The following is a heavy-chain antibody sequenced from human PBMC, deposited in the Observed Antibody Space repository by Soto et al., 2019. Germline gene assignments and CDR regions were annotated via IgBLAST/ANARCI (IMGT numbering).Heavy chain of an antibody. CDR3: ARDNSRGGFDY. V-gene: IGHV4-59*01. D-gene: IGHD3-16*01. J-gene: IGHJ4*02. CDR2: IYYSGST. CDR1: GGSISNYY. Sequence: SETLSLTCTVSGGSISNYYWSWIRQPPGKGLEWIGYIYYSGSTNYNPSLKSRVTISVDTSKNQFSLKLSSVTAADTAVYYCARDNSRGGFDYGGQETQVTFPS.